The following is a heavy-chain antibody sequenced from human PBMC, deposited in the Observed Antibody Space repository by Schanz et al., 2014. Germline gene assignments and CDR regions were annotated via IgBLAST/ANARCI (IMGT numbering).Heavy chain of an antibody. J-gene: IGHJ3*01. CDR2: MYINSGST. V-gene: IGHV3-66*01. CDR3: ARDGGRDGYNLAFDV. CDR1: GFAFSRHW. Sequence: EVRLVESGGALVQPGGSLRLSCAASGFAFSRHWMHWVRQAPGKGLEWISSMYINSGSTQYADSVKGRFIISRDSSKNTLFLQMNSLRAEDTAVYFCARDGGRDGYNLAFDVWGQGTLVTVSS. D-gene: IGHD5-12*01.